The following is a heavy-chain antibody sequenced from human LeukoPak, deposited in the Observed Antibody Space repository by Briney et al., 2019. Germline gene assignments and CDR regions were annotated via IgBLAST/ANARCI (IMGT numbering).Heavy chain of an antibody. Sequence: SETLSLTCTVSGDSMRNYYWAWIRQSAGKGLEWIGRIYRSGTTNYSPSLHSRVTMSIDTSQNYFSLKLTSVTAAVTAVYYCARESTRYGSGNYNWFDRWGQGTLVTVSS. CDR3: ARESTRYGSGNYNWFDR. J-gene: IGHJ5*02. CDR1: GDSMRNYY. D-gene: IGHD3-10*01. CDR2: IYRSGTT. V-gene: IGHV4-4*07.